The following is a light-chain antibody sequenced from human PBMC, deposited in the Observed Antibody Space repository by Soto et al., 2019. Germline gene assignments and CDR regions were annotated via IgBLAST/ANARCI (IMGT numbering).Light chain of an antibody. J-gene: IGLJ2*01. CDR3: CSYAGSYTVL. CDR1: SSDVGGYKY. CDR2: DVS. Sequence: QSALTQPRSVSGSPGQSVTISCTGTSSDVGGYKYVSWYQQHPGKAPKLIIFDVSERPSGVPDRFSGSKSGNTASLTISGLQADDEADYYCCSYAGSYTVLFGGGTKVTVL. V-gene: IGLV2-11*01.